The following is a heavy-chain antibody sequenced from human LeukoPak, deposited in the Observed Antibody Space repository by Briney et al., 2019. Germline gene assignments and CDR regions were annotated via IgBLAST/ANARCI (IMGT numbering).Heavy chain of an antibody. Sequence: QPGRSLRLSCAASGFTFSDYVMHCVRQAPGKGLEWVAVISIDGNNKYYGDSVKGRFTISRDNSKNTLYLQINSLRPEDTAVYYCAKDQSQWGQGTLVIVSS. V-gene: IGHV3-30*18. CDR1: GFTFSDYV. J-gene: IGHJ4*02. CDR2: ISIDGNNK. CDR3: AKDQSQ.